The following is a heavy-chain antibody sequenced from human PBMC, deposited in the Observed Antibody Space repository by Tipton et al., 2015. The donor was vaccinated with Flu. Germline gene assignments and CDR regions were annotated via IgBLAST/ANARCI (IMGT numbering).Heavy chain of an antibody. J-gene: IGHJ5*01. CDR2: IYYSGNT. D-gene: IGHD3-10*01. Sequence: TLSLTCTVSGGSINSGSYYWAWIRQPPGKGLEWIGSIYYSGNTYYNPSLKSRVSISIDTSRKQFSLKLSSVTAAYTAVYYCARGYHGSGNYSPVGIDSWGQGTLVTVSS. CDR3: ARGYHGSGNYSPVGIDS. V-gene: IGHV4-39*07. CDR1: GGSINSGSYY.